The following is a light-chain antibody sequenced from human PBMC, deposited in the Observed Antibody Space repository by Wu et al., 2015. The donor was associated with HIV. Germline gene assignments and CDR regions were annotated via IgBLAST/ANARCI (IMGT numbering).Light chain of an antibody. CDR2: GTS. V-gene: IGKV3-11*01. Sequence: EIVLTQSPGTLSVSPGESVSLSCRASQTVGDMSVAWYQQKTGQAPRLLIYGTSNRATGIGDRFSGSGSGTDFTLTINSQEPEDFAVYYCQQRNNWPLTFGQGTRLEIK. CDR3: QQRNNWPLT. J-gene: IGKJ5*01. CDR1: QTVGDMS.